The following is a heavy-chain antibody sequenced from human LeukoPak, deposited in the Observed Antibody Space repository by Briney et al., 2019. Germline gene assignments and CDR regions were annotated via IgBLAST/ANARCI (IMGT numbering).Heavy chain of an antibody. Sequence: GGSLRLSCAASGFTFSSYAMHWVRQAPGKGLEWVAVISYDGSNKYYADSVKGRFTISRDNAKNSLYLQMNSLRAEDTAVYYCARDRGDILTGYYGDYWGQGTLVTVSS. CDR1: GFTFSSYA. V-gene: IGHV3-30*04. J-gene: IGHJ4*02. CDR2: ISYDGSNK. D-gene: IGHD3-9*01. CDR3: ARDRGDILTGYYGDY.